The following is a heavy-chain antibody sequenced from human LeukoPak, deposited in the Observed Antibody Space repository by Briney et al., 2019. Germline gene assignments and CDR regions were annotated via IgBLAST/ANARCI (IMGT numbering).Heavy chain of an antibody. D-gene: IGHD5-24*01. V-gene: IGHV3-30*18. J-gene: IGHJ4*02. CDR2: ISYDGSNK. CDR3: AKDPEMATAAGEY. CDR1: GFSFSRYG. Sequence: GGSLRLSCAASGFSFSRYGMHWVRQAPGKGLEWVAVISYDGSNKYYADSVKGRFTISRDNSKNTLSLQMNSLRAEDTAVYYCAKDPEMATAAGEYWGQGTLVIVSS.